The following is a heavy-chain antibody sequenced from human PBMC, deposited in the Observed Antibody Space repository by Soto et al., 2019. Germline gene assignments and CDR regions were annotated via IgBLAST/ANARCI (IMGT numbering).Heavy chain of an antibody. Sequence: QVQLQESGPGLVKPSGTLSLSCAVSNGSISSANWWTWVRQPPGKGLEWIAEIYHNGRTNSNPSLKSRLTVPVTQSKNQFSLGLTSLTAADTAVYFCAKCPVPNRGDSFSYYYGLDVWGRGTTVSVSS. CDR2: IYHNGRT. CDR1: NGSISSANW. J-gene: IGHJ6*02. D-gene: IGHD3-10*01. CDR3: AKCPVPNRGDSFSYYYGLDV. V-gene: IGHV4-4*02.